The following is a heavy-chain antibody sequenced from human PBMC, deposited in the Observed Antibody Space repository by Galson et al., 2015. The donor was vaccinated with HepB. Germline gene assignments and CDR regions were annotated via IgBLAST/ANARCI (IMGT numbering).Heavy chain of an antibody. D-gene: IGHD3-22*01. V-gene: IGHV3-11*01. Sequence: SLRLSCAASGFSFSDYYMTWIRQAPGKGLEWVSYITNSGTTIYYADSVKGRFTISRDNAKNSLYLQMNSLRAEDAAVYYCARFGYYDTSGYWSDGMDVWGQGTTVTVPS. CDR1: GFSFSDYY. J-gene: IGHJ6*02. CDR2: ITNSGTTI. CDR3: ARFGYYDTSGYWSDGMDV.